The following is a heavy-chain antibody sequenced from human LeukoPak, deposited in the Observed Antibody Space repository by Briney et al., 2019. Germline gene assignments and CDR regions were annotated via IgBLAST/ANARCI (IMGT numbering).Heavy chain of an antibody. D-gene: IGHD3-10*01. CDR3: ARDYFGRSGKNGKYYFDY. CDR1: GGTFSSYA. CDR2: IIPIFGTA. Sequence: ASVKVSCKASGGTFSSYAISWVRQAPGQGLEWMGGIIPIFGTANYAQKFQGRVTITADESTSTAYMELSSLRSEDTAVYYCARDYFGRSGKNGKYYFDYWGQGTLVTVSS. J-gene: IGHJ4*02. V-gene: IGHV1-69*13.